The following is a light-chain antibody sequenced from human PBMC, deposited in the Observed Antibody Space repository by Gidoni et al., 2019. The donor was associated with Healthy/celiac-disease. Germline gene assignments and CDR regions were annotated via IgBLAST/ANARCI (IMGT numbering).Light chain of an antibody. CDR2: GAS. J-gene: IGKJ4*01. CDR1: QSVSSN. V-gene: IGKV3-15*01. CDR3: QQYNNWPPLT. Sequence: ILMTQPPATLSVSPGERATLPCRASQSVSSNLAWYQQKPGQAPRLLIYGASTRATGIPARFSGSGSGTEFTLTISSLQSEDFAVYYCQQYNNWPPLTFGGGTKVEIK.